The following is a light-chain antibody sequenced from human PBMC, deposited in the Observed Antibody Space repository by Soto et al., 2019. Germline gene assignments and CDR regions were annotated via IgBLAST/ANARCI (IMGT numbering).Light chain of an antibody. CDR2: EVS. J-gene: IGLJ1*01. Sequence: QSALTQPASVSGSPGQSITISCTGTSSDVGGYNYVSWYQQHPGKAPELMIYEVSNRPSGVSNRFSGSKSGNTASLTISGVQAEDEADYYCSSYTSSSTLDVFGTGTKLTVL. CDR1: SSDVGGYNY. CDR3: SSYTSSSTLDV. V-gene: IGLV2-14*01.